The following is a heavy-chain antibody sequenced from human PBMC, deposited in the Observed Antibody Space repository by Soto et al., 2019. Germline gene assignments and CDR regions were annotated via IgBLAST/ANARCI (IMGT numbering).Heavy chain of an antibody. Sequence: QVQLVQSGAEVKKPGSSVKVSCKASGGTFSSYAISWVRQAPGQGLEWMGGINPIFGTANYAQKFQGRVTITADESTRAAYMELSSLRSEDTAVYDCARVRRTRDGCNFRFDYWGQGTLVTVSS. V-gene: IGHV1-69*12. J-gene: IGHJ4*02. CDR1: GGTFSSYA. CDR2: INPIFGTA. D-gene: IGHD2-8*01. CDR3: ARVRRTRDGCNFRFDY.